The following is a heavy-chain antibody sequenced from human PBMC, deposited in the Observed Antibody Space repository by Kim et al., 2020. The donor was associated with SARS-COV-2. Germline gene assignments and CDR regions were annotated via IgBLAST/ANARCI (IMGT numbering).Heavy chain of an antibody. CDR3: VNGASSSSQPRYWYFDL. Sequence: GGSLRLSCSASGFTFSSYAMHWVRQAPGKGLEYVSAISSNGGSTYYADSVKGRFTISRDNSKNTLYLQMSSLRAEDTAVYYCVNGASSSSQPRYWYFDLWGRGTLVTVSS. D-gene: IGHD6-6*01. CDR1: GFTFSSYA. V-gene: IGHV3-64D*06. J-gene: IGHJ2*01. CDR2: ISSNGGST.